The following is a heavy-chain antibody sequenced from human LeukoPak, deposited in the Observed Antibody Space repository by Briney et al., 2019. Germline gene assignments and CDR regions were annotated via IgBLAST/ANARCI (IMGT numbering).Heavy chain of an antibody. CDR3: ARRKGSGWTSDY. D-gene: IGHD6-19*01. Sequence: PLASVKVSCKASGYTFTSYDINWVRQATGQGLEWMGWMNPNSGNTGYAQKFQGRVTMTRNTSISTAYMELSSLRSEDTAVYYCARRKGSGWTSDYWGQGTLVTVSS. CDR1: GYTFTSYD. J-gene: IGHJ4*02. CDR2: MNPNSGNT. V-gene: IGHV1-8*01.